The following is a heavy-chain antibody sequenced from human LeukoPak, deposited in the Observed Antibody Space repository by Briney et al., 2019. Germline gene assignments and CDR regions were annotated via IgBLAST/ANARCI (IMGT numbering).Heavy chain of an antibody. J-gene: IGHJ6*02. CDR3: AKDQEHCSSTSCYTIYYYYGMDV. CDR1: GFTFSSYA. V-gene: IGHV3-23*01. D-gene: IGHD2-2*02. CDR2: TSGSSGST. Sequence: PGGSLRLSCAASGFTFSSYAMSWVRQAPGKGLEWVSATSGSSGSTYYADSVKGRFTISRDSSKNTLYLQMNSLRAEDTAVYYCAKDQEHCSSTSCYTIYYYYGMDVWGQGTTVTVSS.